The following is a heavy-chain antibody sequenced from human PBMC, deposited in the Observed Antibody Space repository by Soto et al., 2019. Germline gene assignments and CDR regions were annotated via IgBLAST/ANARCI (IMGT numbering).Heavy chain of an antibody. CDR1: GGPFSNYV. CDR3: ARDMTGTLVPYVDF. Sequence: QGQLVQSGAEVKRPGSAVTVSCKASGGPFSNYVVNWVRQAPGQGLEWMGRITHISGAAYYAQKFQGRVTMTADKSKRTSYMELSSLRSEDTAVYDCARDMTGTLVPYVDFWGQGTLVTVSS. D-gene: IGHD1-7*01. CDR2: ITHISGAA. V-gene: IGHV1-69*06. J-gene: IGHJ4*02.